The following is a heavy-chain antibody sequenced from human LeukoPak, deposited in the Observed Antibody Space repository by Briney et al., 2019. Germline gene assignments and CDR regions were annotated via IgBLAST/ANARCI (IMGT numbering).Heavy chain of an antibody. J-gene: IGHJ4*02. CDR1: GGSIIIDNYY. V-gene: IGHV4-39*07. Sequence: PSETLSLTCTVSGGSIIIDNYYWAWIRQPPGKGLEWIGSIHYSGDAYYNPSLKSRVTISVDTSNNQFSLKLNSVTAADTAMYYCARWEANCGGECRDVEYWGQGTLVTVSS. CDR3: ARWEANCGGECRDVEY. D-gene: IGHD2-21*01. CDR2: IHYSGDA.